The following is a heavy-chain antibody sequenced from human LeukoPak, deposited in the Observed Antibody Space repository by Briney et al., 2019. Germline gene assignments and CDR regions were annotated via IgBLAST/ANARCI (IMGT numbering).Heavy chain of an antibody. V-gene: IGHV4-59*11. CDR3: TRAVPHYDILTGDYNYYYMDA. CDR2: ICYSGSI. CDR1: GGSMRSRY. D-gene: IGHD3-9*01. Sequence: SEPLSLPCSVPGGSMRSRYGSWIRQPAGGGLEWIGYICYSGSINYNPSLKSRVTISVATSKSQSSPKLSSVTTADPAVNYWTRAVPHYDILTGDYNYYYMDAWGKGTTVTVSS. J-gene: IGHJ6*03.